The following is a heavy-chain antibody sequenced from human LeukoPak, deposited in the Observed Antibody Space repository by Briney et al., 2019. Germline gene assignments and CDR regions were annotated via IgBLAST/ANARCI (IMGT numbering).Heavy chain of an antibody. CDR3: ARDNQYNSGWSFDP. J-gene: IGHJ5*02. V-gene: IGHV4-59*01. CDR1: GGSMTNYY. Sequence: PSETLSLTCTVSGGSMTNYYWSWMRRPPGKGLEWIGSIYYNGNTNYNPSVKSRVTISIDTYNKQFYLRLSSVTAADTALYFCARDNQYNSGWSFDPWGQGILVTVSS. D-gene: IGHD6-19*01. CDR2: IYYNGNT.